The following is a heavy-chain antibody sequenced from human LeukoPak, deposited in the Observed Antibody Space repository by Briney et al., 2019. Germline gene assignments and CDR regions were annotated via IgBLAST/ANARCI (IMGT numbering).Heavy chain of an antibody. CDR3: ARGGITMVRGVIITPAFDY. D-gene: IGHD3-10*01. V-gene: IGHV4-30-4*02. Sequence: PSETLSLTCTVSGGSISSGDYYWSWIRQPPGKGLEWIGYIYYSGSTYYNPSLKSRVTISVDTSKNQFSLKLSSVTAADTAVYYCARGGITMVRGVIITPAFDYWGQGTLVTVSS. J-gene: IGHJ4*02. CDR1: GGSISSGDYY. CDR2: IYYSGST.